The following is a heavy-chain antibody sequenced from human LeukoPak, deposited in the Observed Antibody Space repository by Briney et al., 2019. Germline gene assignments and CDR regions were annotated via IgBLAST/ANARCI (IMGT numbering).Heavy chain of an antibody. CDR1: GYTFTGYY. CDR2: INPNSGGT. J-gene: IGHJ4*02. D-gene: IGHD2-15*01. Sequence: ASVKVSCKASGYTFTGYYMHWVRQAPGQGLEWMGWINPNSGGTNYAQKLQGRVTMTRDTSISTAYMELSRLRSDDTAVYYCARGGDIVVVVAADYDYWGQGTLVTVSS. CDR3: ARGGDIVVVVAADYDY. V-gene: IGHV1-2*02.